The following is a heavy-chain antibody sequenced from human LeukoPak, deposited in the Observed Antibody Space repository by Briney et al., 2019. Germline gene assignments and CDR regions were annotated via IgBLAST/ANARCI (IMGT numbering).Heavy chain of an antibody. CDR2: IYNGGNT. CDR1: GVSINTDY. CDR3: AAGPWELDF. V-gene: IGHV4-4*09. J-gene: IGHJ4*02. Sequence: SGTLSLTCTVSGVSINTDYASWSRQAPGKGLEFIGFIYNGGNTNYNPSLKSRATISVDTSNNQFSLRLTSVTAADTAMYYCAAGPWELDFWGQGTLVTVSS. D-gene: IGHD1-26*01.